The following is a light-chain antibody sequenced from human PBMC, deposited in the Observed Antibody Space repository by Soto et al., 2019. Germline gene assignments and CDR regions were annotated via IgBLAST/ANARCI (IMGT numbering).Light chain of an antibody. V-gene: IGKV1-27*01. CDR3: QKHPNVPA. CDR1: QGISNY. J-gene: IGKJ4*02. Sequence: DIQMTQSPSSLSASVGDRVTITCRASQGISNYLAWYQQIPGKVPKLLISAASTLQSGVPSRFSSSASGTDFTLTISSLQSEDVATYYCQKHPNVPAFRGGTKVAIK. CDR2: AAS.